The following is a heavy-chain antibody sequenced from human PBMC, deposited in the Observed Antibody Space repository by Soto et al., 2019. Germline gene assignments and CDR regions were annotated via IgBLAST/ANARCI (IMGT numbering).Heavy chain of an antibody. Sequence: GGSLRLSCAASGFTFSSYAMSWVRQAPGKGLEWVSAISGSGGSTYYADSVKGRFTISRDNSKNTLYLQMNSLRAEDKTVYYCANHPCSGTSRYDYYYYMDVWGKGTTVTVSS. CDR1: GFTFSSYA. V-gene: IGHV3-23*01. CDR3: ANHPCSGTSRYDYYYYMDV. J-gene: IGHJ6*03. CDR2: ISGSGGST. D-gene: IGHD2-2*01.